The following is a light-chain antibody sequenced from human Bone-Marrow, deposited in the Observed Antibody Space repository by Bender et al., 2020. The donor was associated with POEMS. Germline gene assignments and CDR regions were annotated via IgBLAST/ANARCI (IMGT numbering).Light chain of an antibody. J-gene: IGLJ2*01. CDR1: SSDVGGYNY. V-gene: IGLV2-8*01. Sequence: QSALTQPPSASGSPGQSVTISCTGTSSDVGGYNYVSWYQQHPGKAPKLIIYEVTKRPSGVPDRFSGSKSGTSASLAISGLRSEDEADYYCSSYTSSSTLVFGGGTKLTVL. CDR3: SSYTSSSTLV. CDR2: EVT.